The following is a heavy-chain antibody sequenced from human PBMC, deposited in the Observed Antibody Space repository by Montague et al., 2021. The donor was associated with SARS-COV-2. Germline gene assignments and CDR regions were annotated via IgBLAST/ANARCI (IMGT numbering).Heavy chain of an antibody. CDR3: VKRNHVFWFGAGHDEFHV. Sequence: SLRLSCAASGYTFNNYGLHWVRQVPGKGLEWLAVISYDGSIQYYLDPLKGRFTISRDRSKNTVYLQMNSLRPEDTALYYCVKRNHVFWFGAGHDEFHVWGQGTAVTVSS. CDR2: ISYDGSIQ. CDR1: GYTFNNYG. D-gene: IGHD3-10*01. J-gene: IGHJ3*01. V-gene: IGHV3-30*04.